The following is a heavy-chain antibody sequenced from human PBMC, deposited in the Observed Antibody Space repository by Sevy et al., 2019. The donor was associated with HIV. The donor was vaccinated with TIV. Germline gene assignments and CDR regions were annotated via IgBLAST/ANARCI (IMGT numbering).Heavy chain of an antibody. J-gene: IGHJ3*02. CDR3: AKDMIVVVGEALDI. CDR2: ISGADTGT. Sequence: GESLKISCAASGFTFSNYAMSWVRQAPGKGLEWVSAISGADTGTYYADSVKGRFTISRDNSKNTLYLQMNSLRAEDTAVYYCAKDMIVVVGEALDIWGQGTLVTVSS. V-gene: IGHV3-23*01. D-gene: IGHD3-22*01. CDR1: GFTFSNYA.